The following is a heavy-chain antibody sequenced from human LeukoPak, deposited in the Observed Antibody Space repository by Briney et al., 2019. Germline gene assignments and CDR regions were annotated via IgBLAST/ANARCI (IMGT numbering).Heavy chain of an antibody. CDR1: GYTFTNYH. V-gene: IGHV1-8*03. CDR2: MNPNNGDS. J-gene: IGHJ4*02. Sequence: ASVTVSCKASGYTFTNYHTNWVRQATGQGLEWMGWMNPNNGDSGYAQKFQGRVAITRGTSISTSYMELRSLSSDDTAVYFCARTTSFTASGYDYWGQGTLVTVSS. D-gene: IGHD6-25*01. CDR3: ARTTSFTASGYDY.